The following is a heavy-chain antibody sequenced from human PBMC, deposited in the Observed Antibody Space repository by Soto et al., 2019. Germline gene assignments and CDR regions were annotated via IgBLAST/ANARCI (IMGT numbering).Heavy chain of an antibody. V-gene: IGHV3-48*01. Sequence: GGSLRLSCAASGFTFSSYSMNWVRQAPGKGLEWVSYISSSSSTIYYADSVKGRFTISRDNAKNSLYLQMNSLRAEDTAVYYCARNTPSDYGDPYYFDYWGQGTLVTVSS. D-gene: IGHD4-17*01. CDR3: ARNTPSDYGDPYYFDY. J-gene: IGHJ4*02. CDR1: GFTFSSYS. CDR2: ISSSSSTI.